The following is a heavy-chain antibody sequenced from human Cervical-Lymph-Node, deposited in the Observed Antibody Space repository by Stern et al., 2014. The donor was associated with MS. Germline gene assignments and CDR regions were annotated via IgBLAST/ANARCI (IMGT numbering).Heavy chain of an antibody. Sequence: VQLVQSGAEVKKPGESLRISCKGSGYRFTTYWIGWVRQMPGKGLEWTGIIYPGDSHTRYSPSFQGQVTISADKSISTAYLQWSSLKASDTAMYYCARPTVTSGYFDYWGQGTLVTVSS. V-gene: IGHV5-51*01. J-gene: IGHJ4*02. D-gene: IGHD4-17*01. CDR3: ARPTVTSGYFDY. CDR2: IYPGDSHT. CDR1: GYRFTTYW.